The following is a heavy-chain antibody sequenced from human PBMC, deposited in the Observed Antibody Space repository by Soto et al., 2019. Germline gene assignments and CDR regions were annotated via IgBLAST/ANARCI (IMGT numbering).Heavy chain of an antibody. CDR2: ISGSGDST. Sequence: PGGSLRLSCAASGFTFSSYAMSWVRQAPGKGLEWVSAISGSGDSTYYADSVKGRFTISRDNSKNTLYLQMNSLRAEDTAVYYCRGGSSGYYIFDYWGQGTLVTVSS. CDR1: GFTFSSYA. CDR3: RGGSSGYYIFDY. D-gene: IGHD3-22*01. V-gene: IGHV3-23*01. J-gene: IGHJ4*02.